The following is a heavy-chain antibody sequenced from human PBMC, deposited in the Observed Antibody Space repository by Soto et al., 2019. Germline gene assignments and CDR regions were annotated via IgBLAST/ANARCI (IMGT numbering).Heavy chain of an antibody. CDR1: GYTFTSYD. V-gene: IGHV1-8*01. J-gene: IGHJ4*02. D-gene: IGHD1-1*01. Sequence: ASVKVSCKASGYTFTSYDIYWVRQATGQGLEWMGWLNPNTGDSGYAQKFQGRITVTSDTSINTVHMELSSLRSEDTAVYYCARRAETNGWNGFGADKYYFDFWGQGTLVTAPQ. CDR2: LNPNTGDS. CDR3: ARRAETNGWNGFGADKYYFDF.